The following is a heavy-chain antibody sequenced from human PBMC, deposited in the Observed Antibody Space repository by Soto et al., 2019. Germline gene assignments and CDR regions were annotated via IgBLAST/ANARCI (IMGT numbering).Heavy chain of an antibody. D-gene: IGHD5-12*01. CDR2: ISWNSGSI. Sequence: GGALRLSCAASGVPLDDYAMHWGRQAPGKGLEWVSGISWNSGSIGYADSVKGRFTISRDNAKNSLYLQMNSLRAEDTALYYCAKVVVATINDAFDIWGQGTMVTVSS. V-gene: IGHV3-9*01. J-gene: IGHJ3*02. CDR1: GVPLDDYA. CDR3: AKVVVATINDAFDI.